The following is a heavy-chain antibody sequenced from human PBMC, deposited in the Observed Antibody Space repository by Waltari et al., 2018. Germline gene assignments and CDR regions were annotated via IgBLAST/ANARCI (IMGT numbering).Heavy chain of an antibody. V-gene: IGHV3-48*03. J-gene: IGHJ6*03. CDR3: ARPSTEYYYYYYYMDV. Sequence: SVKGRFTISRDNAKNSMYLEMDSLRAEDTAVYDCARPSTEYYYYYYYMDVWGKGTTVTVS.